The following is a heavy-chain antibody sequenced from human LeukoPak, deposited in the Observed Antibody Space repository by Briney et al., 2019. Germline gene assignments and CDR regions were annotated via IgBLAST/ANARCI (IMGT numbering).Heavy chain of an antibody. J-gene: IGHJ6*03. V-gene: IGHV1-69*05. CDR3: AGVTAARPYYYYYMDV. CDR2: IIPIFGTA. Sequence: SVKVSCKASGGTFSSYAISWVRQAPGQGLEWMVGIIPIFGTANYAQKFQGRVTITTDESTSTAYMELSSLRSEDTAVYYCAGVTAARPYYYYYMDVWGKGTTVTVSS. CDR1: GGTFSSYA. D-gene: IGHD6-6*01.